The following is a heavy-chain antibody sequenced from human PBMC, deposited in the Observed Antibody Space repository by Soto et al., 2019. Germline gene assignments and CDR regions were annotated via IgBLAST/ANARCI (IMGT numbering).Heavy chain of an antibody. CDR1: GGTFSSYT. D-gene: IGHD3-9*01. CDR2: IIPILGIA. J-gene: IGHJ6*03. V-gene: IGHV1-69*02. Sequence: SVKVSCKASGGTFSSYTISWVRQAPGQGLEWMGRIIPILGIANYAQKFQGRVTVTADKSTSTAYMELSSLRSEDTAVYYCARAPHILTGYTYYYYMDVWGKGTTVTVSS. CDR3: ARAPHILTGYTYYYYMDV.